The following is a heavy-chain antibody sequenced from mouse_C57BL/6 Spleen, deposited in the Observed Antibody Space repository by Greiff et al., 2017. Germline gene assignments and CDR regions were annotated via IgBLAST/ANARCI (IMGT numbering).Heavy chain of an antibody. J-gene: IGHJ2*01. V-gene: IGHV1-54*01. D-gene: IGHD2-5*01. CDR2: INPGSGGT. CDR1: GYAFTNYL. CDR3: ARSYYSNPYYFDY. Sequence: VQLQQSGAELVRPGTSVKVSCKASGYAFTNYLIEWVKQRPGQGLEWIGVINPGSGGTNYNEKFKGKATLTADKSSSTAYMQLSSLTSEDSAVYFCARSYYSNPYYFDYWGQGTTLTVSS.